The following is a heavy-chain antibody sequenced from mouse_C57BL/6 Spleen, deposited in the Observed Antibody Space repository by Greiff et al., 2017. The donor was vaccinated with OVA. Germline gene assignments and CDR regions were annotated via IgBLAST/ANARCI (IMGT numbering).Heavy chain of an antibody. Sequence: EVQLQQSGPELVKPGASVKISCKASGYTFTDYYMNWVKQSHGKSLEWLGDINPNNGGTSYNQKFKGKATLTVDKSSSTAYMELRSLTSEDSAVYYCARGAYGNYDFDYWGQGTTLTVSS. D-gene: IGHD2-1*01. J-gene: IGHJ2*01. V-gene: IGHV1-26*01. CDR2: INPNNGGT. CDR3: ARGAYGNYDFDY. CDR1: GYTFTDYY.